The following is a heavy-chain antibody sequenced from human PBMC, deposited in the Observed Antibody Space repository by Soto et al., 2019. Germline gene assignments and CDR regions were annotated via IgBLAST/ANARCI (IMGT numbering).Heavy chain of an antibody. CDR3: ARAVAPYFGTWFDP. J-gene: IGHJ5*02. Sequence: QLQLQESGSGLVKPSQTLSLTCAVSGGSITSGNSYSWSWIRQPPGKGLEWIGSISHTGSTSYNPSLKSRLTMSVDKSKNPFSLRLSSVTAADMAVYYCARAVAPYFGTWFDPWGQGILVTVSS. CDR1: GGSITSGNSYS. V-gene: IGHV4-30-2*01. CDR2: ISHTGST. D-gene: IGHD3-10*01.